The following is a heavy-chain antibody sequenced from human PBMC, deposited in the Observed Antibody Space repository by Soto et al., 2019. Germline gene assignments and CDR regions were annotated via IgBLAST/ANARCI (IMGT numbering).Heavy chain of an antibody. CDR3: TRLISAAHDY. D-gene: IGHD3-10*01. CDR2: IRDRAYSYAT. CDR1: GFVFKDSS. V-gene: IGHV3-73*01. J-gene: IGHJ4*02. Sequence: EVLLVESGGGMVQPGGSLKLSCAASGFVFKDSSIHWVRQASGKGLEWVGRIRDRAYSYATAYAESVKGRFTISRDDSNNTAYLQMSGLKTEDTAIYYFTRLISAAHDYWGKGTLVTVAS.